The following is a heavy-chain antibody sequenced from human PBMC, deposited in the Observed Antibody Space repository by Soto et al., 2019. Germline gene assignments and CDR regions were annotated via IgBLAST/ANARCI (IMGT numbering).Heavy chain of an antibody. V-gene: IGHV1-46*01. D-gene: IGHD3-9*01. CDR1: GYTFTSYY. Sequence: SVKVSCKASGYTFTSYYMHWVRQAPGQGLEWMGIINPSGGSTSYAQKFQGRVTMTRDTSTSTVYMELSSLRSEDTAVYYCARGSILTGYYRDPPYYWGKGTLVPVSS. CDR3: ARGSILTGYYRDPPYY. CDR2: INPSGGST. J-gene: IGHJ4*02.